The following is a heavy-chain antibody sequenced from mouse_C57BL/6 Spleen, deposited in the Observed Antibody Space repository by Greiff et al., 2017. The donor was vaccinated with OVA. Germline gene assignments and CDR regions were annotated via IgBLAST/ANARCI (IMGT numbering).Heavy chain of an antibody. J-gene: IGHJ4*01. D-gene: IGHD2-2*01. V-gene: IGHV1-74*01. CDR2: IHPSDSDT. CDR1: GYTFTSYW. Sequence: QVQLQQPGAELVKPGASVKVSCKASGYTFTSYWMPWVKQTPGKGLEWIGRIHPSDSDTNYNQKFKGQATLSVDKSASTAYMQLSSLTSEDSAVYYCAIWGSTMVTLDYWGQGTSVTVSS. CDR3: AIWGSTMVTLDY.